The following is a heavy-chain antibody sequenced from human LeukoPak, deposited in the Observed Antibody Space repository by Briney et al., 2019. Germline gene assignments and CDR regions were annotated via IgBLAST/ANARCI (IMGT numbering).Heavy chain of an antibody. V-gene: IGHV3-23*01. CDR1: GFTSTNYA. CDR2: VIGSSGST. CDR3: VKGAYDYTEMGYFDS. J-gene: IGHJ4*02. D-gene: IGHD5-12*01. Sequence: GGSLRLSCAASGFTSTNYAMNWVRQAPGKGLEWVSIVIGSSGSTDYADSVKGRFTISRDNSKNMVFLQMNSLRPEDTAIYYCVKGAYDYTEMGYFDSWGQGTLVIVSS.